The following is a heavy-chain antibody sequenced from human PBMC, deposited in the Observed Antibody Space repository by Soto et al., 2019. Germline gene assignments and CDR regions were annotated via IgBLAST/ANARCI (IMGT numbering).Heavy chain of an antibody. CDR2: IVVGSGNT. CDR1: GFTLTSSA. J-gene: IGHJ6*02. D-gene: IGHD6-19*01. Sequence: SVNVCCKASGFTLTSSAVQWVRQARGQRLEWIGWIVVGSGNTNYAQKFQERVTITRDMSTSTAYMELSSLRSENTAVYYCAADNRYSSGSYQYYGMDVWGQGTTVPVS. CDR3: AADNRYSSGSYQYYGMDV. V-gene: IGHV1-58*01.